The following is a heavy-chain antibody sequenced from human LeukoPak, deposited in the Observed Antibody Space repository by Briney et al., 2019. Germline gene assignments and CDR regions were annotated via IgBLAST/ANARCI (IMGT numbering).Heavy chain of an antibody. CDR2: ISYDGSNK. Sequence: PGGSLRLSCAASGFTFSSYAMHWVHQAPGKGLEWVAVISYDGSNKYYADSVKGRFTISRDNSKNTLYLQMNSLRAEDTAAYYCARQAGRYWGQGTLVTVSS. J-gene: IGHJ4*02. CDR3: ARQAGRY. V-gene: IGHV3-30*04. CDR1: GFTFSSYA.